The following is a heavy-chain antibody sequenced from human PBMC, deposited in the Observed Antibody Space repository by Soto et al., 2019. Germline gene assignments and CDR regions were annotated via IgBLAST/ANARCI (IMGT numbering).Heavy chain of an antibody. D-gene: IGHD2-2*01. J-gene: IGHJ6*02. CDR1: NGSISSSSYY. Sequence: SETLSLTCTVSNGSISSSSYYWGWIRQPPGKGLEWIGYIYYSGSTNYNPSLKSRVTISVDTSKNQFSLKLSSVTAADTAVYYCAGDLLVPAASQDYYYGMDVWGQGTTVTVSS. CDR3: AGDLLVPAASQDYYYGMDV. V-gene: IGHV4-61*05. CDR2: IYYSGST.